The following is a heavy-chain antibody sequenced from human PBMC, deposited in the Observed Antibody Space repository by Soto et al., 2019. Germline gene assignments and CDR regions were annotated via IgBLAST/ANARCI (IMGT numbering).Heavy chain of an antibody. V-gene: IGHV3-23*01. CDR3: AKGPALYSSSIGARPEYYFDY. D-gene: IGHD6-6*01. J-gene: IGHJ4*02. CDR2: ISGSGGST. Sequence: GGSLRLSCAASGFTFSSYAMSWVRQAPGKGLEWVSAISGSGGSTYYADSVKGRFTISRDNSKNTLYLQMNSLRAEDTAVYYCAKGPALYSSSIGARPEYYFDYWGQGTLVTVSS. CDR1: GFTFSSYA.